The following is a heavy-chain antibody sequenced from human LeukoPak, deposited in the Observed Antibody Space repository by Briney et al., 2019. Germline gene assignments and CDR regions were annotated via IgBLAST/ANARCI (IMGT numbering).Heavy chain of an antibody. CDR2: ISYDGSNK. V-gene: IGHV3-30-3*01. CDR3: AKDSGSYPNGVDY. J-gene: IGHJ4*02. D-gene: IGHD3-10*01. CDR1: GFTFSSYA. Sequence: PGRSLRLSCAASGFTFSSYAMHWVRQAPGKGLEWVAVISYDGSNKYYADSVKGRFTISRDNSKNTLYLQMNSLRAEDTAVYYCAKDSGSYPNGVDYWGQGTLVTVSS.